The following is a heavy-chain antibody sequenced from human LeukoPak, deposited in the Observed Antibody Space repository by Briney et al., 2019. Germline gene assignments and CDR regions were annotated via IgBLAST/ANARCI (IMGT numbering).Heavy chain of an antibody. Sequence: GRPLRLSCAVSGFTFDDYAMHWVRQAPGKGLVWVSRINSDGSSISYADSVRGRFTISRDNAKNTLYLLMNSLRAEDTAVYYCARRAAALGAFDYWGQGTLVTVSS. J-gene: IGHJ4*02. V-gene: IGHV3-74*01. CDR1: GFTFDDYA. CDR2: INSDGSSI. CDR3: ARRAAALGAFDY. D-gene: IGHD6-13*01.